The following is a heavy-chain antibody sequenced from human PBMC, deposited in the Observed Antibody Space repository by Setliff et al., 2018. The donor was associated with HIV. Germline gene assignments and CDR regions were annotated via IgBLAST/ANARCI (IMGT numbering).Heavy chain of an antibody. Sequence: PSETLSLTCAVYGGSFSAYYWTWIRQPPGKGLEWIGEISHGGSTSYNPSLKSRVTISLDTSKNQFSLNLTSVTAADTAVYYCARLGEFWSQGSLVTAPQ. CDR1: GGSFSAYY. J-gene: IGHJ4*02. D-gene: IGHD3-16*01. V-gene: IGHV4-34*01. CDR2: ISHGGST. CDR3: ARLGEF.